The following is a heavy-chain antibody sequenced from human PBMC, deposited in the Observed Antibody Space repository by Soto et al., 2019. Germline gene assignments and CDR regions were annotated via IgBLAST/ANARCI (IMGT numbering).Heavy chain of an antibody. V-gene: IGHV4-39*07. CDR1: GGSISSSSYY. CDR2: IYYSGST. CDR3: ARDLRRSEEQQLDINWYFDL. Sequence: SETLSLTCTVSGGSISSSSYYWGWIRQPPGKGLEWIGSIYYSGSTYYNPSLKSRVTISVDTSKNQFSLKLSSVTAADTAVYYCARDLRRSEEQQLDINWYFDLWGRGTLVTVSS. J-gene: IGHJ2*01. D-gene: IGHD6-13*01.